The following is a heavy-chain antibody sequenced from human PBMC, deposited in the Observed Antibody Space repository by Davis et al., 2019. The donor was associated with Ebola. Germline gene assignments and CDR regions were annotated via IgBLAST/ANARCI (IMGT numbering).Heavy chain of an antibody. J-gene: IGHJ4*02. V-gene: IGHV5-51*01. Sequence: GESLKISCKASGYRFTRYWIGWVRQVPGKGLEWMGIIYAGDSDTRYSPSFQGQVTISADKSISTAYLQWSSLKASDTAIYYCARRRVIHDVATNDYFDYWGQGTLVTVSS. CDR2: IYAGDSDT. CDR3: ARRRVIHDVATNDYFDY. CDR1: GYRFTRYW. D-gene: IGHD5-12*01.